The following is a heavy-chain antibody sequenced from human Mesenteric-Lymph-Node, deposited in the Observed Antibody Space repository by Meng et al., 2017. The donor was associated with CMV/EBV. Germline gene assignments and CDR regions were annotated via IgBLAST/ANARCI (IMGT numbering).Heavy chain of an antibody. CDR1: GDSISNSAYY. V-gene: IGHV4-39*01. D-gene: IGHD3-22*01. J-gene: IGHJ4*02. CDR3: ARRGNYDSDYSEY. CDR2: VHHSGTT. Sequence: RVQESGTGYVKPSETLSLSCSVSGDSISNSAYYWTWIRQPPGKGLEWIGSVHHSGTTYYNPSLKGRLTISVDTSANLFSLRLTTVTAADTATYYCARRGNYDSDYSEYWGQGTLVTVSS.